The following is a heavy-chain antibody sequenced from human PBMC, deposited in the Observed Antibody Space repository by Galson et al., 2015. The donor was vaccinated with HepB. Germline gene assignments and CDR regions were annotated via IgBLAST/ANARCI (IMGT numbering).Heavy chain of an antibody. V-gene: IGHV5-51*01. Sequence: QSGAEVKKPGESLKISCKGSGYSFTSYWIGWVRQMPGKGLEWMGIIYPGDSDTRYSPSFQGQVTISADKSISTAYLQWSSLKASDTAVYYCARSPGYCSGGSCYLGANFDYWGQGTLVTVSS. J-gene: IGHJ4*02. CDR3: ARSPGYCSGGSCYLGANFDY. D-gene: IGHD2-15*01. CDR2: IYPGDSDT. CDR1: GYSFTSYW.